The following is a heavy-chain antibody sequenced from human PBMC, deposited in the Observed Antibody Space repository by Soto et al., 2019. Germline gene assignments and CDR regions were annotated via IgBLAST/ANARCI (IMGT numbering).Heavy chain of an antibody. CDR2: IYYSGST. Sequence: VQLQESGPGLAKPSQTLSLTCTVSGDSISNNYYYWSWIRQPPGKGLEWIGNIYYSGSTYYNPSLKSRLTISVDTSKNQFSLILSSVTAADTALYYCARIHNSTFGYRHYYHGVDVWGQGTTVTVSS. CDR3: ARIHNSTFGYRHYYHGVDV. D-gene: IGHD1-1*01. V-gene: IGHV4-30-4*01. J-gene: IGHJ6*02. CDR1: GDSISNNYYY.